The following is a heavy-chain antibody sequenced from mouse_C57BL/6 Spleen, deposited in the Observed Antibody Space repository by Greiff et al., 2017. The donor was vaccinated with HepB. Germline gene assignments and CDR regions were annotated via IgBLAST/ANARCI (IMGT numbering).Heavy chain of an antibody. D-gene: IGHD1-1*01. V-gene: IGHV1-54*01. Sequence: VQLQESGAELVRPGTSVKVSCKASGYAFTNYLIEWVKQRPGQGLEWIGVINPGSGGTNYNEKFKGKATLTADKSSSTAYMQLSSLTSEDSAVYCCARKVVATDYAMDYWGQGTSVTVSS. CDR3: ARKVVATDYAMDY. CDR2: INPGSGGT. J-gene: IGHJ4*01. CDR1: GYAFTNYL.